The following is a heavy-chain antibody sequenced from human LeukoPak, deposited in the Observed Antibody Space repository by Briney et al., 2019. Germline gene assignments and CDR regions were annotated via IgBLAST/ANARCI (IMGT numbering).Heavy chain of an antibody. CDR3: AKVAYDSSGYYYADY. V-gene: IGHV3-9*01. CDR1: GFTFDDYA. CDR2: ISWNSGSI. Sequence: GGSLRLSCAASGFTFDDYAMHWVRQAPGKGLEWVSGISWNSGSIGYADSVKGRFTISRDNAKNSLYLQMNSLRAEDPALYYCAKVAYDSSGYYYADYWGQGTLVTVSS. D-gene: IGHD3-22*01. J-gene: IGHJ4*02.